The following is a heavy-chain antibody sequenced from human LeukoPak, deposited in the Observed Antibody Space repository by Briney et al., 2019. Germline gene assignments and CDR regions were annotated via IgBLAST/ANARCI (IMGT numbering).Heavy chain of an antibody. CDR3: ARGTMVRGPLSAFDI. CDR2: ISSSGSAI. D-gene: IGHD3-10*01. CDR1: GFTFSSYE. J-gene: IGHJ3*02. Sequence: GGSLRLSCAASGFTFSSYEMNWVRQAPGKGLEWVSYISSSGSAIYYADSVKGRFTISRDNAKNSLYLQMNSLRAEDTAVYYCARGTMVRGPLSAFDIWGQGTMITVSS. V-gene: IGHV3-48*03.